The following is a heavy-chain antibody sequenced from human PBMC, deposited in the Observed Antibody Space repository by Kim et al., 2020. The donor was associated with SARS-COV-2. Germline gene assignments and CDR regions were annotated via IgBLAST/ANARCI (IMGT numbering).Heavy chain of an antibody. Sequence: GSGVSPTDADSVKGRFTISRDNSKNTLYLQMNSLSAEDTAVYYCAKLGYWGQGTLVTVSS. V-gene: IGHV3-23*01. CDR2: GSGVSP. D-gene: IGHD7-27*01. CDR3: AKLGY. J-gene: IGHJ4*02.